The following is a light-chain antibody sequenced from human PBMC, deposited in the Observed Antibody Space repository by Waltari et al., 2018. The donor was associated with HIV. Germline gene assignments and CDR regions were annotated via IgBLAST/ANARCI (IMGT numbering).Light chain of an antibody. J-gene: IGLJ2*01. CDR2: KDG. CDR3: QAWDSDTPKV. CDR1: TLGDKY. Sequence: SYELTQPPSVSVSPGQTASIHCSVDTLGDKYACWYQQKPGQSPVLVIYKDGKRPSGIPERFSGFNSGNTATLTISGTQAMDEADYYCQAWDSDTPKVFGGGTKLTVL. V-gene: IGLV3-1*01.